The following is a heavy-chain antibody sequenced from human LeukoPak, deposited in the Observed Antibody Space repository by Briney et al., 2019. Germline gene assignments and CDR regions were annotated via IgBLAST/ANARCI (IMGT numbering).Heavy chain of an antibody. J-gene: IGHJ3*02. D-gene: IGHD6-6*01. Sequence: GGSLRLSCAASGFTFSDYYMSWIRQAPGKGLEWVSYISSSGSTIYYADSVKGRFTISRDNAKNSLYLQMNSLRAEDTAVYYCARDGLIAARRRDAFDIWGQGTMVTVSS. V-gene: IGHV3-11*04. CDR3: ARDGLIAARRRDAFDI. CDR1: GFTFSDYY. CDR2: ISSSGSTI.